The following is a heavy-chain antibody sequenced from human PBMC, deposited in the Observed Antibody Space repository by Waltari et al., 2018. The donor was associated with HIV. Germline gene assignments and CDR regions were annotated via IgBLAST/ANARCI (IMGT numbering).Heavy chain of an antibody. Sequence: QVQLVESGGGVVQPGRSLRLSCAASGFRFSTYGMPWVRPAPGKGLEWVAVISYDGSNKYYGDSVKGRFTISRDDSKNTLSLQMNSLRAEDTAVYYCAKVKKYQALSVFPDYYYGMDVWGQGTTVTVSS. CDR2: ISYDGSNK. CDR3: AKVKKYQALSVFPDYYYGMDV. J-gene: IGHJ6*02. CDR1: GFRFSTYG. D-gene: IGHD2-2*01. V-gene: IGHV3-30*18.